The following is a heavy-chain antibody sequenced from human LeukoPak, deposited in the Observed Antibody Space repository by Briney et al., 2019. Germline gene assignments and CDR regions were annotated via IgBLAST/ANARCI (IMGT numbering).Heavy chain of an antibody. D-gene: IGHD6-13*01. CDR1: GFTFSTYA. J-gene: IGHJ4*02. CDR3: AKDPSWSGYFDY. V-gene: IGHV3-64*01. Sequence: GGSLRLSCAASGFTFSTYAMHWVRQAPGKGLEYVSAITSDGGYTYYANSVKGRFTISRDNSKNTQYLQMNSLRAEDTAVYYCAKDPSWSGYFDYWGQGTLVTVSS. CDR2: ITSDGGYT.